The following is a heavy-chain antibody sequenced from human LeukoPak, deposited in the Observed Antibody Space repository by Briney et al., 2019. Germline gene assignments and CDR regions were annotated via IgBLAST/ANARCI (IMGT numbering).Heavy chain of an antibody. Sequence: ASVKVSCKASGYTFTSHAMNWVRQAPGQGLEWMGWINTNTGNPTYAQGFTGRFVFSLDTSVSTAYLQISSLKAEDTAVYYCARSRVDIVVVPAAIQTLYYYYGMDVWGQGTTVTVSS. CDR1: GYTFTSHA. CDR2: INTNTGNP. CDR3: ARSRVDIVVVPAAIQTLYYYYGMDV. D-gene: IGHD2-2*02. J-gene: IGHJ6*02. V-gene: IGHV7-4-1*02.